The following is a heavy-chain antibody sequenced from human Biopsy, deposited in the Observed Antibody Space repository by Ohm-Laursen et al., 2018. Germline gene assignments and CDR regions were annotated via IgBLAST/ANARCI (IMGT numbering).Heavy chain of an antibody. V-gene: IGHV3-30*03. D-gene: IGHD5-24*01. CDR1: GFNFSIYG. Sequence: SLRLSCAASGFNFSIYGMHWVRQAPGKGLEWVAVTSYDGNKKYFADSVKGRFTISRDSSKNTLYLQMNSLRVEDTAVYYCARGPSGVATIGRGQGTLVTVSS. CDR2: TSYDGNKK. J-gene: IGHJ4*02. CDR3: ARGPSGVATIG.